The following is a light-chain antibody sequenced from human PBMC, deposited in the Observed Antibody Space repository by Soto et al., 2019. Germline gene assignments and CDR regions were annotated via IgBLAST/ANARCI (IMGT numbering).Light chain of an antibody. Sequence: EIVLTQSPGTLSLSPGERATLSCRASQSVSSSYLAWYQQKPGQAPRLLIYDASSRATGIPDRFSGSGSGKDFTLTISRLEPEDFAVYYCQHYGSSSYTFGQGTKLEIK. V-gene: IGKV3-20*01. J-gene: IGKJ2*01. CDR3: QHYGSSSYT. CDR1: QSVSSSY. CDR2: DAS.